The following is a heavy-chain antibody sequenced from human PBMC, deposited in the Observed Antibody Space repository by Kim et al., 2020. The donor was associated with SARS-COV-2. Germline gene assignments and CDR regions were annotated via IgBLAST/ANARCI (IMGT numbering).Heavy chain of an antibody. Sequence: SVKVSCKASGGTFSSYAISWVRQAPGQGLEWMGRIIPILGIANYAQKFQGRVTITADKSTSTAYMELSSLRSEDTAVYYCAKLTFGGPGGMDVWGQGTTVTVSS. J-gene: IGHJ6*02. D-gene: IGHD3-16*01. V-gene: IGHV1-69*04. CDR3: AKLTFGGPGGMDV. CDR1: GGTFSSYA. CDR2: IIPILGIA.